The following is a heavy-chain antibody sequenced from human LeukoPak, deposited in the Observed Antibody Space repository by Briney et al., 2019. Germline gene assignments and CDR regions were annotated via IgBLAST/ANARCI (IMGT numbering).Heavy chain of an antibody. J-gene: IGHJ4*02. CDR1: GFTFSSYSMN. Sequence: GSLRLSCAASGFTFSSYSMNWVRQAPGKGLEWIGNIYYDGNTYYSSSLKSRITISVDTSKNQFSLILSSVTAADTAVYYCSRRRGGSSYFDFWGQGTLVTVSS. CDR2: IYYDGNT. D-gene: IGHD2-15*01. V-gene: IGHV4-59*04. CDR3: SRRRGGSSYFDF.